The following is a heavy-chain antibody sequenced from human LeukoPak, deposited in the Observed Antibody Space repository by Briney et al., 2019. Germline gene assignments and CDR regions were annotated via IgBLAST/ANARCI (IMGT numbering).Heavy chain of an antibody. CDR3: ARTEASNSYYYYYYMDV. V-gene: IGHV4-59*01. J-gene: IGHJ6*03. CDR2: IYYSGST. D-gene: IGHD4-11*01. Sequence: SSETLSLTCTVSGGSISSYYWSWIRQPPGKGLEWIGYIYYSGSTNYNPSLKSRVTISVDTSKNQYTLKLSSVSAAHTAVYYCARTEASNSYYYYYYMDVWGKGTTVTVSS. CDR1: GGSISSYY.